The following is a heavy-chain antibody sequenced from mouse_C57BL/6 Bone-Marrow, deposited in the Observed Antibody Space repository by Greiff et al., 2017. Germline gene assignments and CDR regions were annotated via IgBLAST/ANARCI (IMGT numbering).Heavy chain of an antibody. CDR1: GYTFTSYW. J-gene: IGHJ2*01. CDR2: INPSNGGT. V-gene: IGHV1-53*01. CDR3: ARGGYDGYLNYFDY. Sequence: VKLQQPGTELVKPGASVKLSCKASGYTFTSYWMHWVKQRPGQGLAWIGNINPSNGGTNYNEKLKSKATLTVDKSSSTAYMQLSSLTSEDSAVDYCARGGYDGYLNYFDYWGQGTTLTVSS. D-gene: IGHD2-3*01.